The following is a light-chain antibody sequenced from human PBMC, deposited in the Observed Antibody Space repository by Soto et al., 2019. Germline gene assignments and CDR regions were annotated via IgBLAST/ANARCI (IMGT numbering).Light chain of an antibody. CDR3: QQFNV. Sequence: AIQLTQSPSSRSASVGDRVTITCRASQGIGSALAWYQQKPGKAPKLLIYDASSLESGVPSRFSGSGSGTDFTLTISSLQPEDFATYSCQQFNVFGGGTKVDIK. J-gene: IGKJ4*01. CDR2: DAS. V-gene: IGKV1-13*02. CDR1: QGIGSA.